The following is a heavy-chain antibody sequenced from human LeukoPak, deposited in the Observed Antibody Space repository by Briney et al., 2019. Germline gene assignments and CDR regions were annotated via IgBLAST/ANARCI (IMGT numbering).Heavy chain of an antibody. D-gene: IGHD3-9*01. J-gene: IGHJ4*02. CDR3: VRDHQLRYFDWLSYFDY. Sequence: GGSLRLSCAASGFTFSSYSMNWVRQAPGKGLEWVSYISSSSSTIYYADSVKGRFTISRDNAKNSLYLQMNSLRDEDTAVYYCVRDHQLRYFDWLSYFDYWGQGTLVTVSS. V-gene: IGHV3-48*02. CDR2: ISSSSSTI. CDR1: GFTFSSYS.